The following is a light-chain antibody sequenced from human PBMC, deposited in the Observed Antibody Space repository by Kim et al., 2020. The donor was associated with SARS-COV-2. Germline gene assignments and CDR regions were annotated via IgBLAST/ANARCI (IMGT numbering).Light chain of an antibody. V-gene: IGLV7-46*01. CDR2: DTN. Sequence: QAVVTQEPSLTVSPGGTGTLTCASSTGPVTSGDYPYWFQQKPGQIPRTLIYDTNNKPSPTPDRFSASLLGDKAALTLSGAQPEDEADYFCSPSQTGVWVIGGGTRLTVL. CDR1: TGPVTSGDY. J-gene: IGLJ3*02. CDR3: SPSQTGVWV.